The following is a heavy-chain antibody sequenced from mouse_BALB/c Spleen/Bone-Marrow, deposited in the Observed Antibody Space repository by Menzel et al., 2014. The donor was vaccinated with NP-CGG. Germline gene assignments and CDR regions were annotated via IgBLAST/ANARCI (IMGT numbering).Heavy chain of an antibody. V-gene: IGHV1S81*02. CDR3: TRWYYGNYFDY. CDR2: INPSNGGT. Sequence: QVQLQQSGAELVKPGASVKLSCKASGYTFTSYYMYWVKQRPGQGLEWIGEINPSNGGTNFNEKFKSKATLTVDKSSSTAYMQRSSLTSKDSAVYYCTRWYYGNYFDYWGQGTTLTVSS. CDR1: GYTFTSYY. D-gene: IGHD2-1*01. J-gene: IGHJ2*01.